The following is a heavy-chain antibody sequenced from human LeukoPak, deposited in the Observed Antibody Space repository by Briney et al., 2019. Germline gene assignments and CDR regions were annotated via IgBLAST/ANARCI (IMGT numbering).Heavy chain of an antibody. CDR3: AREPLVVDNWFDP. CDR1: GYTFTGYY. D-gene: IGHD2-15*01. J-gene: IGHJ5*02. CDR2: INPNSGGT. Sequence: ASVKVSCKASGYTFTGYYMHWVRQAPGQGLEWMGRINPNSGGTNYAQKFQGRVTITRDTSASTAYMELSSLRSEDTAVYYCAREPLVVDNWFDPWGQGTLVTVSS. V-gene: IGHV1-2*06.